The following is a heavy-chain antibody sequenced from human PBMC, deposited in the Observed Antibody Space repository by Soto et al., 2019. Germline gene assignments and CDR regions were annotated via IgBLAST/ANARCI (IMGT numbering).Heavy chain of an antibody. J-gene: IGHJ3*02. Sequence: GASVKVSCKASGYTFTSYGISWVRQAPGQGLEWMGWISAYNGNTNYAQKLQGRVTMTTDTSTSTAYMELRSLRSDDTALYYCARNFDYGDYADAFDIWGQGTMVTVSS. D-gene: IGHD4-17*01. V-gene: IGHV1-18*01. CDR1: GYTFTSYG. CDR2: ISAYNGNT. CDR3: ARNFDYGDYADAFDI.